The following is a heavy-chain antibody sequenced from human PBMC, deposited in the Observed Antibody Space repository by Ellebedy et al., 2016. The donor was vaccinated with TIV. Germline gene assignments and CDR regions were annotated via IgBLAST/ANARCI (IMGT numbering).Heavy chain of an antibody. CDR3: AKYRQGNYYGVDV. CDR1: GFTVSSVY. V-gene: IGHV3-66*01. CDR2: IYSDAAT. J-gene: IGHJ6*02. Sequence: GESLKISCAASGFTVSSVYVSWVRQAPGKGLEWLSVIYSDAATYYADSVKGRFTISRDTSKNTLYLQMNSLGADDTALYYCAKYRQGNYYGVDVWGQGTTVTVSS. D-gene: IGHD3-16*02.